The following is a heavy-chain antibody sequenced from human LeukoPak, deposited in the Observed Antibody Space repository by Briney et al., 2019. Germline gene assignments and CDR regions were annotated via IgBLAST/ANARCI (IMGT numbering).Heavy chain of an antibody. J-gene: IGHJ4*02. V-gene: IGHV3-53*01. D-gene: IGHD6-25*01. Sequence: GGSLRLSCAASGFTVINNYMTWVRQAPGKGLEWVSVIYSGGRTYYADSVKGRFTISRDNAENTVYLQLNSLRVEDTAVYYCARESEAAGTYYLDHWGQGNLVTVSS. CDR3: ARESEAAGTYYLDH. CDR1: GFTVINNY. CDR2: IYSGGRT.